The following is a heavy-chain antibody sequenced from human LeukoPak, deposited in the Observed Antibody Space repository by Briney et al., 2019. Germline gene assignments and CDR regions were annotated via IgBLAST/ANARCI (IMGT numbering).Heavy chain of an antibody. CDR3: ARAVGYYYDSSGYWLSDY. J-gene: IGHJ4*02. V-gene: IGHV1-18*01. CDR1: GYTFTSYG. Sequence: GASVTVSCTASGYTFTSYGISWVRQAPGQGLEWMGWISAYNGNTNYAQKLQGRVTMTTDTSTSTAYMELRSLRSDDTAVYYCARAVGYYYDSSGYWLSDYWGQGTLVTVSS. CDR2: ISAYNGNT. D-gene: IGHD3-22*01.